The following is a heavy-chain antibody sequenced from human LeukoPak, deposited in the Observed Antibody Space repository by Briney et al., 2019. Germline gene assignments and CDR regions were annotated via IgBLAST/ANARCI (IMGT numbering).Heavy chain of an antibody. CDR1: GFTFSSYA. V-gene: IGHV3-30*04. Sequence: GRSLRLSCAASGFTFSSYAMHWVRQAPGKGLEWVAVISYDGSNKYYADSVKGRFTISRDNSKNTLYLQMNSLRAEDTAVYYCAGGSGSYYRYYYYGTDVWGKGTTVTVSS. CDR2: ISYDGSNK. D-gene: IGHD3-10*01. J-gene: IGHJ6*04. CDR3: AGGSGSYYRYYYYGTDV.